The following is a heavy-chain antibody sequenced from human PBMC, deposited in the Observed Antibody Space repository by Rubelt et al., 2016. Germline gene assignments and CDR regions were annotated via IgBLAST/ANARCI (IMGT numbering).Heavy chain of an antibody. CDR3: ARAYSSSSGRFDP. D-gene: IGHD6-6*01. Sequence: PNSGGTNYAQKFQGGVTMTRDTSISTAYMELSRLRSDDTAVYYCARAYSSSSGRFDPWGQGTLVTVSS. J-gene: IGHJ5*02. CDR2: PNSGGT. V-gene: IGHV1-2*02.